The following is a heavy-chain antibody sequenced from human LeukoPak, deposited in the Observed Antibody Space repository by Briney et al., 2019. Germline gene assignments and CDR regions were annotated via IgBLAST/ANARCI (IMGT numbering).Heavy chain of an antibody. CDR3: AMAFIGSGWTLDY. CDR2: ISGSGIST. Sequence: PGGSLRLSCAASGFTFSSYEMNWVRQAPGKGLEWVSTISGSGISTSYADSVKGRFTISRDNSKNMLYLQVNSLRAEDTAVYYCAMAFIGSGWTLDYWGQGTLVTVSS. V-gene: IGHV3-23*01. J-gene: IGHJ4*02. CDR1: GFTFSSYE. D-gene: IGHD6-19*01.